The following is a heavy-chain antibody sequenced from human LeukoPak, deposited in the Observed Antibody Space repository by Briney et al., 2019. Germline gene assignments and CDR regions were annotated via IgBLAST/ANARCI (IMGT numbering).Heavy chain of an antibody. Sequence: PSETLSLTCTVSGGSISSYYWSWIRQPPGKGLEWIGYIYYSGSTNYNPSPKSRVTISVDTSKNQFSLKLSSVTAADTAVYYCARATPYSSGWSNDYWGQGTLVTVSS. J-gene: IGHJ4*02. V-gene: IGHV4-59*01. CDR1: GGSISSYY. CDR2: IYYSGST. D-gene: IGHD6-19*01. CDR3: ARATPYSSGWSNDY.